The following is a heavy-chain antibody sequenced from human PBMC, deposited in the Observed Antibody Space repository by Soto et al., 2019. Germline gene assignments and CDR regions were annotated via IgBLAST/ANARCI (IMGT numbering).Heavy chain of an antibody. CDR3: ATLTHYSSSSGYFDL. V-gene: IGHV3-72*01. J-gene: IGHJ2*01. D-gene: IGHD6-6*01. Sequence: GGSLRLSCAASGFTFSDHYMDWVRQAPGKGLEWVGRTRNKANSYTTEYAASVKGRFTISRDDSKNSLYLQMNSLKTEDTAVYYCATLTHYSSSSGYFDLWGRGTLVTVSS. CDR1: GFTFSDHY. CDR2: TRNKANSYTT.